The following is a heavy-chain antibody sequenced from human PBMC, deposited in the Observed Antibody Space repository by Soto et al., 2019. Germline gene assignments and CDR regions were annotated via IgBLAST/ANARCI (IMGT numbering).Heavy chain of an antibody. J-gene: IGHJ6*03. Sequence: QVQLQESGPGLVKPSETLSLTCTVSGGSITDSYWSWIRQPPGKGLEWIGYIYYGGSTSYNPSLKSRVTIAVVSSKNHSSLKPNSPPAADPAVYYCARETRRWGFTPSDMDVWGKGTTVTVSS. CDR2: IYYGGST. CDR3: ARETRRWGFTPSDMDV. V-gene: IGHV4-59*01. CDR1: GGSITDSY. D-gene: IGHD7-27*01.